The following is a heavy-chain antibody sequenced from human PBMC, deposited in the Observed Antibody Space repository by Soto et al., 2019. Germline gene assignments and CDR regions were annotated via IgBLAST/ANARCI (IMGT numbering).Heavy chain of an antibody. CDR1: GFTFSSHA. CDR2: ISGSGSST. V-gene: IGHV3-23*01. Sequence: GGSLRLSCAVSGFTFSSHAMSWVRQAPGKGLEWVSAISGSGSSTYYADSVKGRFTISRDNSKNTLYLQMNSLRAEDTAVYYCAKDTYGPYYYYYGMDVWGQGTTVTVSS. J-gene: IGHJ6*02. D-gene: IGHD3-16*01. CDR3: AKDTYGPYYYYYGMDV.